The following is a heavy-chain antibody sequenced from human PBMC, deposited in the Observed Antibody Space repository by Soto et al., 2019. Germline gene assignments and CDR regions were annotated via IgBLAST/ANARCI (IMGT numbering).Heavy chain of an antibody. CDR1: GFTVSSKY. J-gene: IGHJ6*03. V-gene: IGHV3-66*01. CDR2: LNRDGYT. D-gene: IGHD2-15*01. Sequence: EVQLVESGGGLVQPGGSLRLSCVASGFTVSSKYMSWVRQAPGEGLEWVSLLNRDGYTYYADSVKGRFTISRDDSKNTLNLQMNSLRAEDTAVYYCTRDDVRCSGGSCYGVPMDLWGKGTTVTVSS. CDR3: TRDDVRCSGGSCYGVPMDL.